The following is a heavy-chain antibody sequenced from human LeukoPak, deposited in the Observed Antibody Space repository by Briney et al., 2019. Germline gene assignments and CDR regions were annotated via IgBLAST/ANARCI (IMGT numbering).Heavy chain of an antibody. J-gene: IGHJ4*02. V-gene: IGHV1-69*17. CDR1: GGTFSSYA. Sequence: AVKVSCKASGGTFSSYAMSWVGQAPGPGLEWMGGIIPTFGIANYAQKFQGRVTITADKSTSTAYMELSSLRSEDTAVYYCARVPDYYDSSGYFPPNFVDYWGQGTLVTVSS. D-gene: IGHD3-22*01. CDR2: IIPTFGIA. CDR3: ARVPDYYDSSGYFPPNFVDY.